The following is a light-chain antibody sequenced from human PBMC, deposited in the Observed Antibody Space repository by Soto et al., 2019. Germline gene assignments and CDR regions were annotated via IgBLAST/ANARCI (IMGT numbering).Light chain of an antibody. J-gene: IGKJ5*01. CDR3: RQRSKWPIT. V-gene: IGKV3-11*01. CDR2: DAS. CDR1: QSVSSD. Sequence: EIVLTQSPATLSLSPGERGTLSCRASQSVSSDLAWYQQRPGQAPRLLIYDASNRATGIPARFSGSGSGTDFTLTISSLEPEDFAVYYCRQRSKWPITFGQGTRLEIK.